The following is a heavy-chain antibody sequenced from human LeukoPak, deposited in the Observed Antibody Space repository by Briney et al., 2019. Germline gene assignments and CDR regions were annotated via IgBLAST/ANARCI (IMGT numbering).Heavy chain of an antibody. Sequence: SETLSLTCTVSGGSISSYYWSWIRQPPGKGLEWIGYIYYSGSTNYNPSLKSRVTISVDTSKNQFSLKLSSVTAADTAVYYCARRNDFWRGYYIGYFDYWGQGTLVTVSS. D-gene: IGHD3-3*01. V-gene: IGHV4-59*12. CDR1: GGSISSYY. CDR2: IYYSGST. CDR3: ARRNDFWRGYYIGYFDY. J-gene: IGHJ4*02.